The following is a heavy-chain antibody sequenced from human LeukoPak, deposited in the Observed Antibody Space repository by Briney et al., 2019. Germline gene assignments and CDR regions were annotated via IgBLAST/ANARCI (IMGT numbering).Heavy chain of an antibody. CDR3: ARDQAMGVLLWFGELDPGDYYGMDV. D-gene: IGHD3-10*01. Sequence: ASVKVSCKASGYTFTSYGISWVRQAPGQGLEWMGWISAYNGNTYYAQKLQGRVTMTTDTSTSTAYMELRSLRSDDTAVYYCARDQAMGVLLWFGELDPGDYYGMDVWGQGTTVTVSS. V-gene: IGHV1-18*01. CDR1: GYTFTSYG. J-gene: IGHJ6*02. CDR2: ISAYNGNT.